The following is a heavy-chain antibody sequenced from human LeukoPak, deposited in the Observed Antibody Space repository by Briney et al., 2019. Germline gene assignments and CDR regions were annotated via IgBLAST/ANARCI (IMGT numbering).Heavy chain of an antibody. CDR2: ISYDGSNK. V-gene: IGHV3-30-3*01. CDR1: GFTFRSYA. CDR3: ARDRGFDGGTYYDFWSGYNRYYYYGMDV. J-gene: IGHJ6*02. D-gene: IGHD3-3*01. Sequence: PGGSLRLSCAASGFTFRSYAMHWVRQAPGKGLEWVAVISYDGSNKYYADSVKGRFTISRDNSKNTLYLQMNSLRAEDTAVYYCARDRGFDGGTYYDFWSGYNRYYYYGMDVWGQGTTVTVSS.